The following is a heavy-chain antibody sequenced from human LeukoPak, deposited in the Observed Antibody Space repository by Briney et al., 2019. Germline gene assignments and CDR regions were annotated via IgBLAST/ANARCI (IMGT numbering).Heavy chain of an antibody. V-gene: IGHV4-59*01. CDR1: GGSISSYY. CDR2: IYHSGST. D-gene: IGHD6-13*01. CDR3: ARAPGYSSLYYFDY. Sequence: SETLSLTCTVSGGSISSYYWSWIRQPPGKGLEWIGYIYHSGSTNYNPSLKSRVTISLDTSKNQFSLKLSSMTVADTAVYYCARAPGYSSLYYFDYWGQGTLVTVSS. J-gene: IGHJ4*02.